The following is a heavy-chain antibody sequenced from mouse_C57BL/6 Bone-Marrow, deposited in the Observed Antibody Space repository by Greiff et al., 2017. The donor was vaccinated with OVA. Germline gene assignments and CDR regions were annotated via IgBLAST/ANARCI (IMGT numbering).Heavy chain of an antibody. Sequence: EVQLVESGGGLVKPGGSLKLSCAASGFTFSDYGMHWVRQAPEKGLEWVAYISSGSSTIYYEDTVKGRFTISRDNAKNTLFLQMTSLRSEDTAMYYCAKSADYYAMDYWGQGTSVTVSS. V-gene: IGHV5-17*01. CDR3: AKSADYYAMDY. CDR1: GFTFSDYG. J-gene: IGHJ4*01. CDR2: ISSGSSTI.